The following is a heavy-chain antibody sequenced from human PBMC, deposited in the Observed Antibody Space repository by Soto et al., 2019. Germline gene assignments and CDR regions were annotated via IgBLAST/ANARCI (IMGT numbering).Heavy chain of an antibody. CDR3: ARVPSMPTVHY. CDR2: ISSSSSYT. V-gene: IGHV3-11*05. J-gene: IGHJ4*02. Sequence: GGSLRLSCAASGLTFSDYYMSWIRQAPGKGLEWVSYISSSSSYTNYADSVKGRFNISRDNAKNSLYLQMSSLRAEETAVYYIARVPSMPTVHYRVQGTLVTISS. CDR1: GLTFSDYY. D-gene: IGHD4-4*01.